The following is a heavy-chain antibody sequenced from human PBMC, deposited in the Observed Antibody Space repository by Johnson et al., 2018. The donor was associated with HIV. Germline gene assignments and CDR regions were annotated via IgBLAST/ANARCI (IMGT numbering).Heavy chain of an antibody. J-gene: IGHJ3*02. CDR2: IWHDGRDV. D-gene: IGHD4-23*01. CDR1: GFTFSSYG. Sequence: QVQLVESGGGVVQPGTSLRLSCAASGFTFSSYGIHWVRHAPGKGLEWVAFIWHDGRDVYYADSVKGRFTISRDNSKNTLYLQMNSLRAEDTAVYYCVREIQSYGGNFGGAFDIWGQGTMVTVSS. CDR3: VREIQSYGGNFGGAFDI. V-gene: IGHV3-33*01.